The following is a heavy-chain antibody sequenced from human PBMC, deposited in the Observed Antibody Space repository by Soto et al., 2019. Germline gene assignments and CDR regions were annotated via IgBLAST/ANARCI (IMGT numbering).Heavy chain of an antibody. CDR2: ILHDGSAE. J-gene: IGHJ4*02. Sequence: PVGSLRISCAASGFIFTSYGMHWVRQAPGKGLEWMALILHDGSAEHYADSVKGRFTISSDKSRTTVYLQMNSLRAEDTAVYYCAKEIASMWFPLDHWGQGTLVTVSS. D-gene: IGHD2-21*01. CDR1: GFIFTSYG. V-gene: IGHV3-30*18. CDR3: AKEIASMWFPLDH.